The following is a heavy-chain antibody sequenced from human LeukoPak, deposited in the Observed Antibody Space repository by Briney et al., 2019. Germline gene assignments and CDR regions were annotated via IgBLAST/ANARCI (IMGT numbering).Heavy chain of an antibody. CDR1: GYTFTGYY. Sequence: ASVKVSCKASGYTFTGYYMHWVRQAPGQGLEWMGWINPNSGGTNYAQKFQGWVTMTRDTSISTAYMELSRLRSDDTAVYHCARGYCSGGSCYFDYWGQGTLVTVSS. CDR2: INPNSGGT. CDR3: ARGYCSGGSCYFDY. D-gene: IGHD2-15*01. V-gene: IGHV1-2*04. J-gene: IGHJ4*02.